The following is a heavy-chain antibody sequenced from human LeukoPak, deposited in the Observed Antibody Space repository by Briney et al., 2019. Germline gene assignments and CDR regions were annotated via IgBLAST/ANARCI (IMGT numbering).Heavy chain of an antibody. CDR1: GFTFSSHW. CDR2: IKQDGSEK. D-gene: IGHD5/OR15-5a*01. J-gene: IGHJ3*01. V-gene: IGHV3-7*01. CDR3: ARDVYDF. Sequence: GGSLRLSCAASGFTFSSHWMSWVRQAPGKGLEWVANIKQDGSEKYYVDSVKGRFTISRDNAKNSLYLQMNSLRAEDTAVYYCARDVYDFRGQGTMVTVSS.